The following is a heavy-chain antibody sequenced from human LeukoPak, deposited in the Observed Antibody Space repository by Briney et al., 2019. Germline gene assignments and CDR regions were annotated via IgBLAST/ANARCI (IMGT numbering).Heavy chain of an antibody. CDR3: ARAAGYCSGGSCYHFDY. Sequence: SVKVSCKASGGTFSSYAISWVRQAPGQGLEWIGRIIPIFGTANYAQKFQGRVTITADKSTSTAYMELSSLRSEDTAVYYCARAAGYCSGGSCYHFDYWGQGTLVTVPS. CDR1: GGTFSSYA. V-gene: IGHV1-69*06. D-gene: IGHD2-15*01. CDR2: IIPIFGTA. J-gene: IGHJ4*02.